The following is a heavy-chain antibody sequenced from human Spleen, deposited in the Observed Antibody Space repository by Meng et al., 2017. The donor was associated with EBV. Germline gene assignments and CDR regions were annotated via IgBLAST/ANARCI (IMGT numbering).Heavy chain of an antibody. J-gene: IGHJ4*02. V-gene: IGHV4-30-4*01. Sequence: QVPLQESGPGLVKASQSLTLTGAVSGGSISSGDYYWSWIRQPPGKGLEWIGYIHYSGSTHYNSSLRSRITMSLDTSKNKLSLKLSSVTAADTAVYYCARASSGDSDGFDYWGQGTLVTVSS. CDR2: IHYSGST. CDR3: ARASSGDSDGFDY. D-gene: IGHD5-18*01. CDR1: GGSISSGDYY.